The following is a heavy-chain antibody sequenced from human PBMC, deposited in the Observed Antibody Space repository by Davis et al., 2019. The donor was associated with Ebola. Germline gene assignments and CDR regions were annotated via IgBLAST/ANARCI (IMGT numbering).Heavy chain of an antibody. D-gene: IGHD5-18*01. CDR3: ARVAAMARFDY. J-gene: IGHJ4*02. CDR1: GGSISSSSYY. Sequence: MPGGSLRLSCTVSGGSISSSSYYWGWIRQPPGKGLEWIGSIYYSGSTYYNPSLKSRVTISVDTSKNQFSLKLSSVTAADTAVYYCARVAAMARFDYWGQGTLVTVSS. CDR2: IYYSGST. V-gene: IGHV4-39*01.